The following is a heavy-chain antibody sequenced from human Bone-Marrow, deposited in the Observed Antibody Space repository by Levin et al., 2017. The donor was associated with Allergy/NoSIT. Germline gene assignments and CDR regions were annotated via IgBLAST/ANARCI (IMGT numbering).Heavy chain of an antibody. CDR2: LNEDGSEK. CDR1: GYSFSTNW. CDR3: AGGDLDY. V-gene: IGHV3-7*01. J-gene: IGHJ4*02. Sequence: AGGSLRLSCVVSGYSFSTNWMSWVRQAPGKGLEWVATLNEDGSEKYYVDSVKGRFTISRDNAKRSLNLGMDSLRVEDTALYYCAGGDLDYWGQGALVTVSS.